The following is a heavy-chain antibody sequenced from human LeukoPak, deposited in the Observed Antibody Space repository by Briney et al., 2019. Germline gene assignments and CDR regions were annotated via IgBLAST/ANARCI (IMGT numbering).Heavy chain of an antibody. D-gene: IGHD6-19*01. V-gene: IGHV4-4*07. CDR1: GGSISSYY. J-gene: IGHJ3*02. Sequence: SETLSLTCTVSGGSISSYYWSWIRQPAGKGLEWIGRIYTSGSTNYNPSLKSRVTMSVDTSKNQFSLKLSSVTAADTAVYYCARDLGRGWYRGDAFDIWGQGTMVTVSS. CDR2: IYTSGST. CDR3: ARDLGRGWYRGDAFDI.